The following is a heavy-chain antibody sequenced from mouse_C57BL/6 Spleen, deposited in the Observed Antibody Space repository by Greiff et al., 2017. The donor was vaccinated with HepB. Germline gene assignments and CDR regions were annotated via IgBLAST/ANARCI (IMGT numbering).Heavy chain of an antibody. CDR3: ARELYYYGSSYYYFDY. Sequence: VQLKESGPELVKPGDSVKISCKASGYSFTGYFMNWVMQSHGKSLEWIGRINPYNGDTFYNQKFKGKATLTVDKSSSTAHMELRSLTSEDSAVYYCARELYYYGSSYYYFDYWGQGTTLTVSS. CDR1: GYSFTGYF. D-gene: IGHD1-1*01. J-gene: IGHJ2*01. V-gene: IGHV1-20*01. CDR2: INPYNGDT.